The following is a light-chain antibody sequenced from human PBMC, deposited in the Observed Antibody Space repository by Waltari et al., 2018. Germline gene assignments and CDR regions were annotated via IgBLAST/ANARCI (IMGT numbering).Light chain of an antibody. J-gene: IGLJ2*01. CDR2: EVD. V-gene: IGLV2-23*02. CDR1: SSHVGSYDI. CDR3: SSYTYGGPWV. Sequence: SALTQPASVSASPGQSITISCTGSSSHVGSYDILAWYQQHPGKAPHLLIYEVDKRPSGVSYRFSGSKSGNAASLTISGLQAEDEAHYFCSSYTYGGPWVFGGGTLLTVL.